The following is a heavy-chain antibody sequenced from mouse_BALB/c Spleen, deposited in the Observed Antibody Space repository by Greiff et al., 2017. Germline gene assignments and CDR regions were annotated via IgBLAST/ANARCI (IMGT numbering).Heavy chain of an antibody. J-gene: IGHJ2*01. CDR1: GYSITSDYA. CDR3: ARDYYGSSCLDY. D-gene: IGHD1-1*01. Sequence: VQLKQSGPGLVKPSQSLSLTCTATGYSITSDYARNWIRQLPGNKLEWMCYISYSGSTSYNPSLKSRISITRDTSTNQFFLQLNSVTTEDTATYYCARDYYGSSCLDYWGQGTTLTVSS. V-gene: IGHV3-2*02. CDR2: ISYSGST.